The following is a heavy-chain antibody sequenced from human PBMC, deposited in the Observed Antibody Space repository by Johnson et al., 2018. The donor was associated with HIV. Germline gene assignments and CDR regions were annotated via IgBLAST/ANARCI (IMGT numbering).Heavy chain of an antibody. Sequence: QLVESGGGVVQPGKSLRLSCAASGFTFSSYAMHWVRQAPGKGLEWVAVISYDGSNKYYADSLKGRFTISRDNSKNTLYLQMNSLRAEDTAVYYCARDFGLFLGKDDAFDIGGQGSMVTVSS. CDR1: GFTFSSYA. J-gene: IGHJ3*02. V-gene: IGHV3-30-3*01. D-gene: IGHD7-27*01. CDR3: ARDFGLFLGKDDAFDI. CDR2: ISYDGSNK.